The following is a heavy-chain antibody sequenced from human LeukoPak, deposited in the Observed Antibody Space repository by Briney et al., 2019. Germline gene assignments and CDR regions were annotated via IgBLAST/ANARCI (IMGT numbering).Heavy chain of an antibody. D-gene: IGHD6-19*01. J-gene: IGHJ5*02. CDR3: ARQYSSGWPWFDP. V-gene: IGHV4-39*01. Sequence: PSETLSLTCTVSGGSINSGSYYWGWIRQPPGKGLEWIGSSHYSGSTFNNPSLKSRVTISIDTPKNQFSLNLRFVTAADTAVYYCARQYSSGWPWFDPWGQGTLVTVSS. CDR2: SHYSGST. CDR1: GGSINSGSYY.